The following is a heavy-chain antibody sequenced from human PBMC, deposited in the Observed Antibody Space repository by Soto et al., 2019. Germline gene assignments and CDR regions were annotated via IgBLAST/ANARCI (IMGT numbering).Heavy chain of an antibody. CDR1: GYTLTSHG. CDR2: ISAYNGNT. D-gene: IGHD1-26*01. V-gene: IGHV1-18*01. J-gene: IGHJ6*02. Sequence: QVQLVQSGAEVKKPGASVKVSCKASGYTLTSHGISWVRQAPGQGLEWMGWISAYNGNTNYAQKLQGRVTMTTDTSPSTASVELRSLRSDDTAVYYGAREGGNSGVPWEYYYGRDVWGQGTTVTVSS. CDR3: AREGGNSGVPWEYYYGRDV.